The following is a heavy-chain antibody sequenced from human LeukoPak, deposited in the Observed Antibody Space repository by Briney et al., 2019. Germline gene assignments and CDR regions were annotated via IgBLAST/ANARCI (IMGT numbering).Heavy chain of an antibody. J-gene: IGHJ4*02. D-gene: IGHD3-10*01. Sequence: ASVKASCKASGGTFSSYAISWVRQAPGQGLEWTGGVIPIFGTANYAQKFQGRVTITADESTSTAYMELSSLRSEDTAVYYRARSNFDYYGSGSPHPYYFDYWGQGTLVTVSS. V-gene: IGHV1-69*13. CDR1: GGTFSSYA. CDR3: ARSNFDYYGSGSPHPYYFDY. CDR2: VIPIFGTA.